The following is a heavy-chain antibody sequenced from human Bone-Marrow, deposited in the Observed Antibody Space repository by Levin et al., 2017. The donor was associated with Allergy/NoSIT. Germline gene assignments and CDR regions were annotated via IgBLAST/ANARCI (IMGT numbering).Heavy chain of an antibody. V-gene: IGHV3-48*04. CDR1: GFTFEIYG. CDR2: ISASGSPT. Sequence: ASVKVSCSVSGFTFEIYGMNWVRQAPGKRLEWVSHISASGSPTYYADPVRGRFTISRDNAKQSLYLQMTSLRVEDTAVYYCARGLFDFWGQGALVTVSS. D-gene: IGHD5-12*01. J-gene: IGHJ4*02. CDR3: ARGLFDF.